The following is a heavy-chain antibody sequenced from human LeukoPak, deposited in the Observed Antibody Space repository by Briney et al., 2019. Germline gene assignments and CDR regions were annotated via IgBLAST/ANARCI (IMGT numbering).Heavy chain of an antibody. CDR3: AASAQLRYFDWLPSSDY. Sequence: SVKVSCKASGFTFTSSAVQWVRQARGQRLEWIGWIVVGSGNTNYAQKFQERVTITRYMSTSTAYMELSSLRSEDTAVYYCAASAQLRYFDWLPSSDYWGQGTLVTDSS. V-gene: IGHV1-58*01. CDR1: GFTFTSSA. CDR2: IVVGSGNT. J-gene: IGHJ4*02. D-gene: IGHD3-9*01.